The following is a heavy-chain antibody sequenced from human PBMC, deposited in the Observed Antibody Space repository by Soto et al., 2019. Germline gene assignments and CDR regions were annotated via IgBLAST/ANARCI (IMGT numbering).Heavy chain of an antibody. V-gene: IGHV1-24*01. J-gene: IGHJ4*02. D-gene: IGHD3-3*01. CDR1: GYTLTELS. CDR3: ASSIFGVVIQFDY. Sequence: ASVKVSCKGSGYTLTELSMHWVRQAPGKGLEWMGGFDPEDGETIYAQKFQGRVTMTEDTSTDTAYMELSSLRSEDTAVYYCASSIFGVVIQFDYWGQGTMVTVSS. CDR2: FDPEDGET.